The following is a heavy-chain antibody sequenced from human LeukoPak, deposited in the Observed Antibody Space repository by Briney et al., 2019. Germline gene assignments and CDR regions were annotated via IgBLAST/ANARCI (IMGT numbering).Heavy chain of an antibody. CDR2: INPNSGGT. CDR1: GYTFTGYY. V-gene: IGHV1-2*02. Sequence: EASVKVSCKASGYTFTGYYMHWVRQAPGQGLAWMGWINPNSGGTNYAQKFQGRVTMTRDTSISTAYMELSRLRSDDTAVYYCATPLRGFGELLLLTHSGQGTLVTVSS. D-gene: IGHD3-10*01. J-gene: IGHJ4*02. CDR3: ATPLRGFGELLLLTH.